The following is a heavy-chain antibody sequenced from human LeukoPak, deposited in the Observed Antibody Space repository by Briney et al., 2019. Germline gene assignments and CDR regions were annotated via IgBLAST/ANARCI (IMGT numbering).Heavy chain of an antibody. Sequence: GASVKVSCKASGYTFTGYYIHWVRQAPGQGLEWMGWINPNSGGTNYAQKFQGRVTMTRDTSISTAYMELSRLRSDDTAVYYCAREYSSSPEGFDPRGQGTLVTVSS. CDR3: AREYSSSPEGFDP. CDR2: INPNSGGT. CDR1: GYTFTGYY. V-gene: IGHV1-2*02. D-gene: IGHD6-6*01. J-gene: IGHJ5*02.